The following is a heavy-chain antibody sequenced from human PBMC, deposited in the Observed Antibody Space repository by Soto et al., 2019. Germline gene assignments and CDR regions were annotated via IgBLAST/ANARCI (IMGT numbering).Heavy chain of an antibody. CDR1: GFTFSSYG. D-gene: IGHD3-3*01. CDR2: ISYDGSNK. J-gene: IGHJ4*02. V-gene: IGHV3-30*18. CDR3: AKDALIFGVVIRRNYFDY. Sequence: PLGGSLRLSCAASGFTFSSYGMHWVRQAPGKGLEWVAVISYDGSNKYYADSVKGRFTISRDNSKNTLYLQMNSLRAEDTAVYYCAKDALIFGVVIRRNYFDYWGQGTLVTVS.